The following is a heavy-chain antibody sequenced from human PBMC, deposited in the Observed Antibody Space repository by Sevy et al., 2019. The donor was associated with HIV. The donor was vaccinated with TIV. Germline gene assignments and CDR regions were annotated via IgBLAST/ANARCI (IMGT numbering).Heavy chain of an antibody. D-gene: IGHD5-18*01. CDR2: ISSSGTTI. J-gene: IGHJ4*02. CDR3: VREGVGGYSYSLDC. CDR1: GFSFSSYE. V-gene: IGHV3-48*03. Sequence: GGSLRLSCAASGFSFSSYEMNWVRQAPGKGLEWFSYISSSGTTIYYADSVKGRFTVSRDNAKNSLYLQMNSLRAEDTAVYYCVREGVGGYSYSLDCWGQGTLVTVSS.